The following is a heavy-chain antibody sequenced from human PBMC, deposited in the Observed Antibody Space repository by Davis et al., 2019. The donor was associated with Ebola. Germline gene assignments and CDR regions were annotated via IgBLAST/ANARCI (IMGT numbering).Heavy chain of an antibody. V-gene: IGHV3-23*01. Sequence: GESLKISCAASGFTFSSYAMSWVRQAPGEGLEWVSAISGSGGSTYYADSVKGRFTISRDNSKNTLYLQMNSLRAEDTAVYYCAKDKGVGEYYFDYWGQGTLVTVSS. CDR3: AKDKGVGEYYFDY. D-gene: IGHD3-10*01. J-gene: IGHJ4*02. CDR2: ISGSGGST. CDR1: GFTFSSYA.